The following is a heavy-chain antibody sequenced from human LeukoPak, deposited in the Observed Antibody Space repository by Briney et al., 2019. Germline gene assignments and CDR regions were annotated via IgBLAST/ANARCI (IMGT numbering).Heavy chain of an antibody. V-gene: IGHV3-53*01. CDR1: GLTVTSSY. CDR2: IYNDGST. J-gene: IGHJ3*02. CDR3: ARNILFAFDI. Sequence: GGSLRLSCAASGLTVTSSYMSWVRQAPGKGLEWVSIIYNDGSTYYADSMKGRFTISRDNSKNTLYLQVNSLRAEDTAMYYCARNILFAFDIWGQGTMVTVSS.